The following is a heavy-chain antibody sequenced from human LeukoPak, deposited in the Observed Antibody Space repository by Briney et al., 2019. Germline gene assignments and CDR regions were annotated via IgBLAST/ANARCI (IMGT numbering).Heavy chain of an antibody. CDR1: GDSISTYY. D-gene: IGHD5-12*01. J-gene: IGHJ4*02. Sequence: SETLSLTCTVSGDSISTYYWSWIRQPPGKGLEWIGYIYHSGDTKYNPSLKSRVTISVDTSKNQFSLRLRSVTAADTAVYYCAREGYSGHDFIYWGQGTLVTVSS. CDR2: IYHSGDT. V-gene: IGHV4-59*01. CDR3: AREGYSGHDFIY.